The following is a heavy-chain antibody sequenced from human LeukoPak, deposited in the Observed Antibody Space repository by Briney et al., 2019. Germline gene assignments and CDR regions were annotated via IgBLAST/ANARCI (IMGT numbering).Heavy chain of an antibody. Sequence: SETLSLTCTVSGGSIGSYYWSWIRQPAGKGLEWIGRIYTSGSTNYNPSLKSRVTMSVDTSKNQFSLKLSSVTAADTAVYYCARVAHCSSTSCYTVDYWGQGTLVTVSS. D-gene: IGHD2-2*02. V-gene: IGHV4-4*07. J-gene: IGHJ4*02. CDR1: GGSIGSYY. CDR2: IYTSGST. CDR3: ARVAHCSSTSCYTVDY.